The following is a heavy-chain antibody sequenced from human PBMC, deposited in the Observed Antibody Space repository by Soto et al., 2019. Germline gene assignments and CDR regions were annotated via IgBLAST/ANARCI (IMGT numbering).Heavy chain of an antibody. CDR2: VYYSGTT. V-gene: IGHV4-59*08. D-gene: IGHD6-19*01. CDR1: GRSISSYY. CDR3: ANSVAGPYYFDS. Sequence: QVQLQESGPGLVKPSETLSLICTVSGRSISSYYWTWIRQPPGKGLEWIGYVYYSGTTNYNPSLKSRVTISVDTSKNQFSLKLSSVTAADTAVYFCANSVAGPYYFDSWGQGTLVTVSS. J-gene: IGHJ4*02.